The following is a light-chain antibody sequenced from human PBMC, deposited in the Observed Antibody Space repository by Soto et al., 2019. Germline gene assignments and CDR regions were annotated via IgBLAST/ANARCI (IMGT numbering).Light chain of an antibody. V-gene: IGKV3-15*01. J-gene: IGKJ4*01. CDR3: QQYNNWPRAT. CDR1: QSISSN. Sequence: VMPQSPATLSVSPGERATLSCRASQSISSNLAWYQQKPGQAPRLLMFRTSSRATGFPARFSGSGSGTEFNLTISSLQSEDFGVYYCQQYNNWPRATFGGRTMVDIK. CDR2: RTS.